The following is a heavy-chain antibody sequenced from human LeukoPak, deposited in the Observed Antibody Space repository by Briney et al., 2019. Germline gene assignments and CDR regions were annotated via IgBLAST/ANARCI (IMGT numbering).Heavy chain of an antibody. CDR1: GYTFTSYD. CDR3: ARNTVLGTDILTVWNAYYYGMDV. Sequence: PRASVKVSCKASGYTFTSYDINWVRQATGQGLEWMGWMNPNSGDTGYAQKFQGRVTMTRNTPISTAYMELSSLRSDDTAVYYCARNTVLGTDILTVWNAYYYGMDVWGQGTTVTVSS. V-gene: IGHV1-8*01. CDR2: MNPNSGDT. J-gene: IGHJ6*02. D-gene: IGHD3-9*01.